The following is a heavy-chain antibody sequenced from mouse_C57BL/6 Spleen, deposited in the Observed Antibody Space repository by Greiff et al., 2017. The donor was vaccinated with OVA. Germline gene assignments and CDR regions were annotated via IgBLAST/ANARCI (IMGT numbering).Heavy chain of an antibody. J-gene: IGHJ4*01. V-gene: IGHV5-17*01. D-gene: IGHD1-1*01. Sequence: EVQLVESGGGLVKPGGSLKLSCAASGFTFSDYGMHWVRQAPEKGLEWVAYISSGSSTIYYADTVKGRFTISRDTAKNTLFLQMTSLRSEDTAMYYCARRYYGSRTNAMDYWGQGTSVTVSS. CDR1: GFTFSDYG. CDR2: ISSGSSTI. CDR3: ARRYYGSRTNAMDY.